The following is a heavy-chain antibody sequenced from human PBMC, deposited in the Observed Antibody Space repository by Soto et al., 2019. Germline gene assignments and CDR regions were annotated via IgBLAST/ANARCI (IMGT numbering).Heavy chain of an antibody. CDR3: ARDLAFAENWFDP. D-gene: IGHD2-15*01. J-gene: IGHJ5*02. V-gene: IGHV4-30-4*01. CDR2: IYYSGST. CDR1: GGSISSGDYY. Sequence: PSETLSLTCTVPGGSISSGDYYWSWIRQPPGKGLEWIGYIYYSGSTYYNPSLKSRVTISVDTSKNQFSLKLSSVAAADTAVYYCARDLAFAENWFDPWGQGTLVTVSS.